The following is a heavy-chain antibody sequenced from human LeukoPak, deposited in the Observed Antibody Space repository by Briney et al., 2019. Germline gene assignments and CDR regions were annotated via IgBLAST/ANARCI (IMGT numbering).Heavy chain of an antibody. V-gene: IGHV3-23*01. CDR1: GFTFSSYA. D-gene: IGHD5-18*01. CDR2: ISGSGGST. Sequence: GGSLRLSCAASGFTFSSYAMSWVRQAPGKGLEWVSAISGSGGSTYYADSVKGRFTISRDNSKNTLYLQMNSLRAEDTAVYYCVSRGVRIQLSLGDMDVWGKGTTVTVSS. J-gene: IGHJ6*03. CDR3: VSRGVRIQLSLGDMDV.